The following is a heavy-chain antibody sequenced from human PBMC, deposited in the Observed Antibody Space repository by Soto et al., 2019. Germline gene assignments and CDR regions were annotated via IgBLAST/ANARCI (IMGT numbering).Heavy chain of an antibody. V-gene: IGHV6-1*01. CDR3: ARENYDFWSGYPSPFDY. Sequence: SQTPSLTCAISGDSVSSDSAAWNWIRQSPSRGLEWLGRTYYRSKWYNDYAISVKSRITINPDTSKKQFSLQLNSVTPEDTAVYYCARENYDFWSGYPSPFDYWGQGTLVTVSS. CDR1: GDSVSSDSAA. CDR2: TYYRSKWYN. J-gene: IGHJ4*02. D-gene: IGHD3-3*01.